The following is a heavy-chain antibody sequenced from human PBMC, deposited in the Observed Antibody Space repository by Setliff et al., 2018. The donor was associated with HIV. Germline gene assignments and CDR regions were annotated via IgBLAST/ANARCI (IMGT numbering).Heavy chain of an antibody. CDR1: GYTFTSYD. Sequence: ASVKVSCKASGYTFTSYDVNWVRQAPGQGLEWMGWMNPNSGNTGYAQNFQGRVTMTRNTSISTAYMELASLGFEDTAVYYCARGSPTAGDYWGQGTLVTVSS. V-gene: IGHV1-8*01. CDR2: MNPNSGNT. CDR3: ARGSPTAGDY. J-gene: IGHJ4*02.